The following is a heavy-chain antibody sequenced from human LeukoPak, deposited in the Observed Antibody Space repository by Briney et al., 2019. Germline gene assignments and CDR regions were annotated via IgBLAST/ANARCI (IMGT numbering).Heavy chain of an antibody. Sequence: PSGTLSLTCAVSGGSISSSNWWTWVRQPPGKGLEWIGEIYYSGSAKYNPSLKSRVTISVDKSKNQFSLKLTSVTAADTAVYYCARDVGYCDGGACYRYDYWGQGTLVTVSS. CDR3: ARDVGYCDGGACYRYDY. CDR1: GGSISSSNW. D-gene: IGHD2-15*01. V-gene: IGHV4-4*02. J-gene: IGHJ4*02. CDR2: IYYSGSA.